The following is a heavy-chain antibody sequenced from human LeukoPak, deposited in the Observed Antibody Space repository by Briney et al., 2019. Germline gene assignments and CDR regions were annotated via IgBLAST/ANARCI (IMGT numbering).Heavy chain of an antibody. V-gene: IGHV3-7*01. Sequence: PGGSLRLSCAASGFTFNRDWTAWVRQAPGKGLEWVANIKEDGSEKNYVDSVKGRFTISRDNAENSVYLQMNDLRAEDTGVYYCETKELSTSGWTYWGQRTLVTVSS. CDR2: IKEDGSEK. J-gene: IGHJ4*02. CDR3: ETKELSTSGWTY. CDR1: GFTFNRDW. D-gene: IGHD6-19*01.